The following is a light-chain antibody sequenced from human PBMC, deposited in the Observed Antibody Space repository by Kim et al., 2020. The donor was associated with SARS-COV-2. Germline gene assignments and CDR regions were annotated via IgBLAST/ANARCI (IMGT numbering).Light chain of an antibody. CDR3: QAWGSGLSVV. CDR2: QDR. Sequence: VSPGQTASITCSGDKLGTKYTFWYQQRPGQSPVVVIYQDRKRPSGIPERFSGSNSGNTATLTISGTQAVDEADYYCQAWGSGLSVVFGTGTKLTVL. CDR1: KLGTKY. J-gene: IGLJ2*01. V-gene: IGLV3-1*01.